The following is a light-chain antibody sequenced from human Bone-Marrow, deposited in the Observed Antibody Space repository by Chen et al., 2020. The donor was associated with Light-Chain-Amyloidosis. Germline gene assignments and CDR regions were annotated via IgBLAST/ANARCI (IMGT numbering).Light chain of an antibody. V-gene: IGLV2-14*01. CDR3: SSYTRTNTLV. Sequence: QSALTQPASVSGSPGQSITISCTGTSSDVGGANHVSWYQQHPDKAPKLMIYEVTNRPSWVPDRFSGAKSDNTASLTISGLQTEDEADYCCSSYTRTNTLVFGSGTRVTVL. J-gene: IGLJ1*01. CDR2: EVT. CDR1: SSDVGGANH.